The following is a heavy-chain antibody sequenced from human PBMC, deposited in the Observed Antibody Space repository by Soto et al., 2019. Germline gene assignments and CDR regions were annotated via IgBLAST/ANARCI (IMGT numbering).Heavy chain of an antibody. CDR1: GFSFRDHS. Sequence: GGSLRLSCVGSGFSFRDHSMNWVRQPPGKGLQWISYISSSSENIYYADSVKGRFTVSRDNAKNTLLLQMNSLRDDDSAIYYCARLPKGSVVTGWGQGSLVTVSS. CDR3: ARLPKGSVVTG. D-gene: IGHD2-21*02. CDR2: ISSSSENI. J-gene: IGHJ4*01. V-gene: IGHV3-48*02.